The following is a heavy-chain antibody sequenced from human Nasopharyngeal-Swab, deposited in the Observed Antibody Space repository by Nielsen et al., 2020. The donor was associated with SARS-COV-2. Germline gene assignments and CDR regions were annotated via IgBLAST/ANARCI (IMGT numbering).Heavy chain of an antibody. D-gene: IGHD6-6*01. CDR3: ARGPYSRSSLWVH. J-gene: IGHJ4*02. CDR1: GGSIVSHY. V-gene: IGHV4-59*11. Sequence: LRLSCTVSGGSIVSHYWNWIRLSPGKGLEWIGYIYSTEITKYNPSLGSRVTMSGDTSKNQAYLKLESLTAADTAVYYCARGPYSRSSLWVHWGQGTLVTVSS. CDR2: IYSTEIT.